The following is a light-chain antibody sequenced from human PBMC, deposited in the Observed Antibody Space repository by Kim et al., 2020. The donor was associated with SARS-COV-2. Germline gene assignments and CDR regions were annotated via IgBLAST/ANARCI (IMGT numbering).Light chain of an antibody. CDR3: CSYAGGRGV. CDR2: EAR. CDR1: SSDVGSYNL. V-gene: IGLV2-23*01. J-gene: IGLJ3*02. Sequence: QSVLTQPASVSGSPGQSITISCTGASSDVGSYNLVSWYQKHPGKAPKLMIYEARKRPSGVSNRFSDSKSGNTASLTISGLQAEDEADYYCCSYAGGRGVFGGGTQLTVL.